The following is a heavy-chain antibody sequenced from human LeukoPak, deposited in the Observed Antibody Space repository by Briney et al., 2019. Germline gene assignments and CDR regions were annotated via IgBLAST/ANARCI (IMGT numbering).Heavy chain of an antibody. V-gene: IGHV3-33*05. Sequence: GGSLRLSCAASGFPFSSYGMHWVRQAPGKGLEWVARLVYDERSDYANSVKGRFSISRDNSKNTLFLDMSDLRVEDTAVYYCARANNSSWHNWGQGTLVTVSA. CDR3: ARANNSSWHN. D-gene: IGHD6-13*01. CDR1: GFPFSSYG. J-gene: IGHJ4*02. CDR2: LVYDERS.